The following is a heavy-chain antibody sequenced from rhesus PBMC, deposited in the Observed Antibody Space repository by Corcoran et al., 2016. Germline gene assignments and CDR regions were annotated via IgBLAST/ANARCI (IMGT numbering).Heavy chain of an antibody. Sequence: EVQLVESGGGLVQPGGSLRLSCAASGFTFSNFWMSWVRQAPGKGLARVGFIKNKAGGGTVVYAESVKGRFTISRDDSKNTLYLQMNSLKTEDTAVYYCSRAYGMDSWGQGVVVTVSS. CDR3: SRAYGMDS. V-gene: IGHV3S11*01. J-gene: IGHJ6*01. CDR1: GFTFSNFW. CDR2: IKNKAGGGTV.